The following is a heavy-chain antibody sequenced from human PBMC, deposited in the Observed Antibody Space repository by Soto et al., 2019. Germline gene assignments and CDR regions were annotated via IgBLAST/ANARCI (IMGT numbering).Heavy chain of an antibody. CDR2: IIPIFGTA. D-gene: IGHD3-10*01. CDR1: GGTFSSYA. CDR3: ASAYYYGSGSYDI. V-gene: IGHV1-69*06. J-gene: IGHJ3*02. Sequence: SVKVSCKASGGTFSSYAISWVRQAPGQGLEWMGGIIPIFGTANYAQKFQGRVTITADKSTSTAYMELSSLRSEDTAVYYCASAYYYGSGSYDIWRQGTMVTVSS.